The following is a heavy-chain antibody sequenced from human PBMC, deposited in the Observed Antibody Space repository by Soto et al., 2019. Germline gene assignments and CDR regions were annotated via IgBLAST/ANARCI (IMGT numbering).Heavy chain of an antibody. D-gene: IGHD3-22*01. CDR2: IYYSGST. CDR1: GGSISSGGYY. Sequence: SETLSLTCTVSGGSISSGGYYWSWIRQHPGKGLEWIGYIYYSGSTYYNPSLKSRVTISVDTPKNQFSLKLSSVTAADTAVYYCARVRLTMIVVVTPSGAFDIWGQGTMVTVSS. CDR3: ARVRLTMIVVVTPSGAFDI. J-gene: IGHJ3*02. V-gene: IGHV4-31*03.